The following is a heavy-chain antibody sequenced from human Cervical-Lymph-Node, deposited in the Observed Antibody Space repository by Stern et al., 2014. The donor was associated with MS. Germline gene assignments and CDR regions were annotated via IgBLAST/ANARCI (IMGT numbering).Heavy chain of an antibody. CDR2: IYPGDSET. V-gene: IGHV5-51*01. CDR3: ARGRTTWHSPLMELVDY. D-gene: IGHD1-7*01. J-gene: IGHJ4*02. CDR1: GYVFTNHW. Sequence: EVHLVESGAEVKKPGESLKISCKGSGYVFTNHWIAWVRQMPGKGLEWMGIIYPGDSETRYSPSFQGQVTISSDKSITTAYLQWSSLKASDSGMYYCARGRTTWHSPLMELVDYWGQGTLVTVSS.